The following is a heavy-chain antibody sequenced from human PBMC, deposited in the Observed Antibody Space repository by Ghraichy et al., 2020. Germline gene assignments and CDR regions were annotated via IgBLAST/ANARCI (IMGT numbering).Heavy chain of an antibody. CDR3: ARDDNSGYDPKYYHYGMDV. Sequence: SETLSLTCVVYGGSFSGYYWSWIRQPPGKGLEWIGEINHRGSTNYNPSLESRVTISVNTAKNQFSLKLSSVTAADTAVYYCARDDNSGYDPKYYHYGMDVWGQGTTVTVSS. V-gene: IGHV4-34*01. CDR1: GGSFSGYY. D-gene: IGHD3-22*01. CDR2: INHRGST. J-gene: IGHJ6*02.